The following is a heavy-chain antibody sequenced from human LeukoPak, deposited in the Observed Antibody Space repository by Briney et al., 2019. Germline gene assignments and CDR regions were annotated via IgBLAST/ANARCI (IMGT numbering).Heavy chain of an antibody. CDR3: ARRGGYCSSTSCYPRNWFDP. CDR1: GYSFTSYW. Sequence: HGESLKISCKGSGYSFTSYWIAWVRQMPGKGLEWMGIIYPGDSDTRYSPSFQGQVTISADKSIGTAYLQWSSLKASDTAMYYCARRGGYCSSTSCYPRNWFDPWGQGTLVTVSS. J-gene: IGHJ5*02. CDR2: IYPGDSDT. V-gene: IGHV5-51*01. D-gene: IGHD2-2*01.